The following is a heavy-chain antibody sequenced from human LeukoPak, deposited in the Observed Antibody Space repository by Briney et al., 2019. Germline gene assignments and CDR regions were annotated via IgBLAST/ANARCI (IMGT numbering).Heavy chain of an antibody. CDR2: IYYSGST. J-gene: IGHJ4*02. CDR3: ARDSRIVGATTGDY. CDR1: GGSISSYY. V-gene: IGHV4-59*01. D-gene: IGHD1-26*01. Sequence: PSETLSLTCAVPGGSISSYYWSWIRQPPGKGLEWIGYIYYSGSTNFNPSLKSRVTISVDTSKNQFSLKLSSVTAADTAVYYCARDSRIVGATTGDYWGQGTLVTVSS.